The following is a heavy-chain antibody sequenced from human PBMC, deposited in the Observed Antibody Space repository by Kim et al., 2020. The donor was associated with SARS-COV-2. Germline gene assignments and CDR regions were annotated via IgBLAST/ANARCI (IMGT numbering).Heavy chain of an antibody. CDR3: ARSSGSYYNFNWFDP. CDR1: GFTFDDYA. J-gene: IGHJ5*02. D-gene: IGHD3-10*01. CDR2: ISWNSGSI. Sequence: GGSLRLSCAASGFTFDDYAMHWVRQAPGKGLEWVSGISWNSGSIGHADSVKGRFTISRDNSKNSLYLQMNSLRAEDTALYYCARSSGSYYNFNWFDPWGQGTLVTVSS. V-gene: IGHV3-9*01.